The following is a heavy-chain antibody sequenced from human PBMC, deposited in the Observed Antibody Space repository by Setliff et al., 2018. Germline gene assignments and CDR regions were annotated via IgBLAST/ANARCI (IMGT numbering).Heavy chain of an antibody. J-gene: IGHJ6*03. Sequence: PSETLSLTCAVSGYSISSGFSWVWIRQSPGKGLEWIGRILFSGDTYYNPSLTSRVTISADTSKNQISLNLSSVTAADTAVYYCARDNRARHYMDVWGKGTMVTVSS. V-gene: IGHV4-38-2*02. CDR3: ARDNRARHYMDV. CDR2: ILFSGDT. D-gene: IGHD3-10*01. CDR1: GYSISSGFS.